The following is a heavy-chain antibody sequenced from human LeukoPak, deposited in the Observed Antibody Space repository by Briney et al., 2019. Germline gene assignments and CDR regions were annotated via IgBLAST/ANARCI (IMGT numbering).Heavy chain of an antibody. CDR3: ARLIGSSSSGYYGAFDI. J-gene: IGHJ3*02. D-gene: IGHD3-22*01. CDR2: IYYSGST. Sequence: SETLSLTCTVSGGSISSYYWSWIRQPPGKGLEWIGYIYYSGSTNYNASLKGRVTISVDTSKNQFSLKLSSVTAADTAVYYCARLIGSSSSGYYGAFDIWGQGTMVTVSS. CDR1: GGSISSYY. V-gene: IGHV4-59*08.